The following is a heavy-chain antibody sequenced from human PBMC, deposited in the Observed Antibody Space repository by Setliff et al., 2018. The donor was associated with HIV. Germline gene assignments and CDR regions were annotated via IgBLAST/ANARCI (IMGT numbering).Heavy chain of an antibody. V-gene: IGHV3-20*04. Sequence: GGSLRLSCAASGFTFSSYAMSWVRQAPGKGLEWVSGINWNGGSTGYADSVKGRFTISRDNAKNSLYLQMNSLRVEDAAVYYCAKDLGLREGSSPFDNWGQGTLVTVSS. D-gene: IGHD3-16*01. J-gene: IGHJ4*02. CDR3: AKDLGLREGSSPFDN. CDR1: GFTFSSYA. CDR2: INWNGGST.